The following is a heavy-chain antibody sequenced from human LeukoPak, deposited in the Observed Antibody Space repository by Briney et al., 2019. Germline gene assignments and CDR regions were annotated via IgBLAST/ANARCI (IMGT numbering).Heavy chain of an antibody. CDR3: AKDHVLRYFDWFARGHWFDP. D-gene: IGHD3-9*01. Sequence: GGSLRLSCAASGFTFSTYAMHWVRQAPGKGLEWVAVISYDGSNKYYADSVKGRFTISRDNSKNTLYLQMNSLRAEDTAVYYCAKDHVLRYFDWFARGHWFDPWGQGTLVTVSS. CDR2: ISYDGSNK. J-gene: IGHJ5*02. CDR1: GFTFSTYA. V-gene: IGHV3-30*04.